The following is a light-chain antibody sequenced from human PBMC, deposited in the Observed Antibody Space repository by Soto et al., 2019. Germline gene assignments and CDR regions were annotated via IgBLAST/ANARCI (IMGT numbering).Light chain of an antibody. J-gene: IGLJ3*02. CDR3: TSYAGSDIWV. Sequence: QSALTQLPSASGSPGQSVTISCTGTSSDVGAYNYVSWYQQYPGKAPILMIYEVSKRPSGVPDRFSGSKSGKTAPLTVSGLQPEDEADYYCTSYAGSDIWVFGGGTQLTVL. CDR1: SSDVGAYNY. V-gene: IGLV2-8*01. CDR2: EVS.